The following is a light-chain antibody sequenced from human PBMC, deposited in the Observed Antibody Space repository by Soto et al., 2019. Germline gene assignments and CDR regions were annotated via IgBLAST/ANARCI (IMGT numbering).Light chain of an antibody. CDR1: QSVSSN. CDR2: GAS. CDR3: QQYYDWPIT. Sequence: EIVMTQSPSTLSASLGERATLTCRASQSVSSNVAWYQQKPGQAPRLLIYGASNMATGIPARFSGSGSGTDFTLTISSLEPEDFAVYYCQQYYDWPITFGQGTRLEIK. V-gene: IGKV3D-15*01. J-gene: IGKJ5*01.